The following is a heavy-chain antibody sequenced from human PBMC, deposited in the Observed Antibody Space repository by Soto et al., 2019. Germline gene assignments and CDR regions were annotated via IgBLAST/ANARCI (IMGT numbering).Heavy chain of an antibody. Sequence: QVQLQESCPGLVKPSETLSRTCTVSGGSISSYYWSWIRQPPGKGLEWIGDIYYSGSTNYNPSLKSQVTISVDTSKNQFSLELSSVTAADTAGYYCARGRHYYDILTIFDYWGQGTLVTVSS. D-gene: IGHD3-9*01. CDR1: GGSISSYY. CDR2: IYYSGST. V-gene: IGHV4-59*01. J-gene: IGHJ4*02. CDR3: ARGRHYYDILTIFDY.